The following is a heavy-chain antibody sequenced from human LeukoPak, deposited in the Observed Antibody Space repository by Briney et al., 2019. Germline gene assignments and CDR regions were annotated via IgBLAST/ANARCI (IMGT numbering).Heavy chain of an antibody. CDR2: MSYDGSNK. D-gene: IGHD6-19*01. J-gene: IGHJ6*02. Sequence: GGSLRLSCAASGFTFSNYAMHWVRQAPDKGLEWVAVMSYDGSNKYYADSVKGRFTISRDNSKNTLYVQMNSLRVEDTAVYYCARDFQWLRAMDVWGQGTTVTVSS. V-gene: IGHV3-30-3*01. CDR3: ARDFQWLRAMDV. CDR1: GFTFSNYA.